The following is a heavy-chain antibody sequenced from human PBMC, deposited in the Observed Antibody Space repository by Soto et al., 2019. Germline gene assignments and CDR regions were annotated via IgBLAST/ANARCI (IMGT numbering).Heavy chain of an antibody. D-gene: IGHD3-10*01. V-gene: IGHV4-59*08. Sequence: QVQLQESGPGLVKPSETLSLTCTVSGGSISSYYWSWIRQPPGKGLEWIGYIYYSGSTNYNPSLKSRVTISVDPSKNQFSLKLSSVTAADTAVYYCARNYGFYFDYWGQGTLVTVSS. CDR3: ARNYGFYFDY. J-gene: IGHJ4*02. CDR2: IYYSGST. CDR1: GGSISSYY.